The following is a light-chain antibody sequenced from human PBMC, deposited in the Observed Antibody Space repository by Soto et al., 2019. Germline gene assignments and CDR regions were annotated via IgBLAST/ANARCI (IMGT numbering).Light chain of an antibody. CDR2: AAS. CDR3: QQYGDSPET. CDR1: QSVRSSY. V-gene: IGKV3-20*01. Sequence: EIVLTQSPGTLSLFPGERATLSCRASQSVRSSYLAWYQVRPGQAPRLLIHAASRRATGIADRFSGSGSGTDFTLTINRLEPEDFAVYYCQQYGDSPETFGQGTKVEIK. J-gene: IGKJ2*01.